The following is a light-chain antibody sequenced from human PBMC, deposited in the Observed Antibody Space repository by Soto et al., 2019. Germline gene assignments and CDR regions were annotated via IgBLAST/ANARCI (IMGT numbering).Light chain of an antibody. V-gene: IGKV1-33*01. Sequence: DVHLTQSPSSLSASVGDRVTITCQASQEISTDLTWYQQKPGKAPKVLIYDASKLETGVPSRFSGSGSETHFTLTINSLQPEDFATYYCQQFFNFPFTFGPGTKVDV. CDR1: QEISTD. CDR3: QQFFNFPFT. J-gene: IGKJ3*01. CDR2: DAS.